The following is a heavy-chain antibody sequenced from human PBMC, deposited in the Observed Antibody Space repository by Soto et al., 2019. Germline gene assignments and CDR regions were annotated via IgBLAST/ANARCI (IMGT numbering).Heavy chain of an antibody. CDR1: GDSSNKYY. CDR3: GRAFGHFQGVVVINSFDS. V-gene: IGHV4-59*08. Sequence: SETLSLTCTVSGDSSNKYYCSWIRQTPGTGLEWIGYIYYSGSTNYNPSLKSRVTISVDTSKNQFSLKLSSVTAADTAVYYCGRAFGHFQGVVVINSFDSGGQGPLVPLSS. J-gene: IGHJ4*02. CDR2: IYYSGST. D-gene: IGHD3-22*01.